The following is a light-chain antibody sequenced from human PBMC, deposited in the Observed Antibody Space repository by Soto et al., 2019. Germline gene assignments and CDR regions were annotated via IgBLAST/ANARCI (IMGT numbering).Light chain of an antibody. CDR3: SSYTSSSTDYV. CDR1: SSDVGGFNY. CDR2: DVT. J-gene: IGLJ1*01. Sequence: QSVLTQPASVSGSPGQSITISCTGTSSDVGGFNYVSWYQQHPGKAPKLMIYDVTYRPSGVSDRFSGSKSGNTASLTISGLQAEDEADYYCSSYTSSSTDYVFGTGTKVTVL. V-gene: IGLV2-14*03.